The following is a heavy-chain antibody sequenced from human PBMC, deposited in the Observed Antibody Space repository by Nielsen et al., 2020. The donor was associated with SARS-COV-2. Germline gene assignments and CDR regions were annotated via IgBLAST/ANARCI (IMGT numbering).Heavy chain of an antibody. CDR2: ISNSGST. V-gene: IGHV4-39*01. D-gene: IGHD2-2*01. CDR3: ARAIPAATYYFDS. Sequence: SETLSLTCTVSGGSIYSGGYYWGWIRQPPGKGLEWIGTISNSGSTFYKPSLKSRVTISVDTSKNQFSLRLRFGTAANTAVFYCARAIPAATYYFDSWGQGTLVTVSS. CDR1: GGSIYSGGYY. J-gene: IGHJ4*02.